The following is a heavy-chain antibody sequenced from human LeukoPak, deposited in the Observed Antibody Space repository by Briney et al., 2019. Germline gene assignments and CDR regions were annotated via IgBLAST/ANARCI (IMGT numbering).Heavy chain of an antibody. CDR3: ARRMYYYDSRGYGGYWLDP. CDR1: GGSISSYH. CDR2: IYYSGST. D-gene: IGHD3-22*01. V-gene: IGHV4-59*08. Sequence: PSETLSLTCTVSGGSISSYHWSWIRQPPGKGLEWIGYIYYSGSTNYNPSLKSRVTISVDTSKNQFSLKLSSVTAADTAVYYCARRMYYYDSRGYGGYWLDPWGQGTLVTVSS. J-gene: IGHJ5*02.